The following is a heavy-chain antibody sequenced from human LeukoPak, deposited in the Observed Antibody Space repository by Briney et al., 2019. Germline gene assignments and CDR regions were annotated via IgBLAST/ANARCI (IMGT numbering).Heavy chain of an antibody. CDR2: IYYSGST. Sequence: SETLSLTCTVSGGSISSSSYYWGWIRQPPGKGLEWIGYIYYSGSTYYNPSLKSRVTISVDTSKNQFSLKLSSVTAADTAVYYCAIISIGDAFDIWGQGTMVTVSS. CDR1: GGSISSSSYY. J-gene: IGHJ3*02. V-gene: IGHV4-31*03. D-gene: IGHD3-10*01. CDR3: AIISIGDAFDI.